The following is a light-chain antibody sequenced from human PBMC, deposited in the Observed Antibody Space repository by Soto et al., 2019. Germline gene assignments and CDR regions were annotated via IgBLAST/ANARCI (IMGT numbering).Light chain of an antibody. J-gene: IGKJ5*01. V-gene: IGKV3-20*01. CDR3: QQYGSSSWT. CDR2: GAS. CDR1: QSVSSSY. Sequence: EIVLTQSPGTLSLSPGERATLSCRASQSVSSSYLAWYQQRPGQAPSLLIYGASSRATGIPDRFSGSGSGTEFTLTISRLEPEDFAVYYCQQYGSSSWTFGQGTRLEIK.